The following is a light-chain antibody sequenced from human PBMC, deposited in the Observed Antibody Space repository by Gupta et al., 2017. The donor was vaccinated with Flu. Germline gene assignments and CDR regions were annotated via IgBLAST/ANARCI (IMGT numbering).Light chain of an antibody. CDR1: QSLVHRNGNTY. Sequence: DVVMTQSPLSLPVTLGQPASISCRSSQSLVHRNGNTYLTWFQQRPGQSPRRLIYRVSKRDSGVPDRFSGSGSGTDFTLKSSRGEAEDVGVYYCRQGTHLQTFGQGTKVEIK. CDR3: RQGTHLQT. CDR2: RVS. J-gene: IGKJ1*01. V-gene: IGKV2-30*02.